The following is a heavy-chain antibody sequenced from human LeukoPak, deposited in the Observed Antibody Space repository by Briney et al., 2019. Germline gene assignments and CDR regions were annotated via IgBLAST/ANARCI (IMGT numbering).Heavy chain of an antibody. V-gene: IGHV3-7*03. CDR2: IKQDGSEK. Sequence: GGSLGLSCAASGFTFSSYWVSWVRQAPGKGLEWVANIKQDGSEKYYVDSVKGRFTISRDNAKNSLYLQMNSLRAEDTAVYYCARGLLWFGESYGMDVWGKGTTVTVSS. CDR3: ARGLLWFGESYGMDV. D-gene: IGHD3-10*01. J-gene: IGHJ6*04. CDR1: GFTFSSYW.